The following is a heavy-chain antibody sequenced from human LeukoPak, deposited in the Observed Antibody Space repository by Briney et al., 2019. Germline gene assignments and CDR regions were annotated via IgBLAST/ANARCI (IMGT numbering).Heavy chain of an antibody. V-gene: IGHV3-11*01. CDR3: AGESTAVANDY. Sequence: GGSLRLSCAASGFTFSDYYMSWIRQAPGKGLEWVSYISSSGSTIYYADSVKGRFTISRDNAKSSLYLQMNSLRAEDTAVYYCAGESTAVANDYWGQGTLVTVSS. CDR1: GFTFSDYY. D-gene: IGHD6-19*01. CDR2: ISSSGSTI. J-gene: IGHJ4*02.